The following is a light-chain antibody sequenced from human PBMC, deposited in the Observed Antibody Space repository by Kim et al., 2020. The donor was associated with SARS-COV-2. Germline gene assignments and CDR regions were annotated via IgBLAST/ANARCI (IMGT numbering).Light chain of an antibody. CDR1: QSHGYSDGNIY. CDR2: KVS. V-gene: IGKV2-30*01. Sequence: PASISCRSSQSHGYSDGNIYLNWFHQRPGQPPRRLIYKVSNRDSGVPDRFSGSGSGPDFTLQISRVEDEDVGVYYCMQGTHWPFPFGPGTKVDIK. J-gene: IGKJ3*01. CDR3: MQGTHWPFP.